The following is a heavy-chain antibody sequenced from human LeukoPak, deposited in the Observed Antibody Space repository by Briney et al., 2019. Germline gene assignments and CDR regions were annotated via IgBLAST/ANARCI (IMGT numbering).Heavy chain of an antibody. CDR2: INPNSGGT. J-gene: IGHJ3*02. V-gene: IGHV1-2*02. CDR3: ARMEERTAFDI. D-gene: IGHD1/OR15-1a*01. CDR1: GYTFTGYY. Sequence: VASVKVSCKASGYTFTGYYMHWVRQAPGQGLEWMGWINPNSGGTNYAQKFQGRVTMTRDTSTSTAYMELSRLRSDDTAVYYCARMEERTAFDIWGQGTMVTVSS.